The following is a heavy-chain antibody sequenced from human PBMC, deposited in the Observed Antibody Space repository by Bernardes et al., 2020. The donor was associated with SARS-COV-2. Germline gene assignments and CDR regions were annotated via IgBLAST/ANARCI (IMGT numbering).Heavy chain of an antibody. CDR1: GDSVSSNSAG. CDR2: TLYRSQWYH. Sequence: QTLSLTCAISGDSVSSNSAGWNLLRQSPSRGLEWLGRTLYRSQWYHDYAVSMKGRITVNPDTSKNQFSLQLDSVTPEDTALYYCRTNWASKGFFGLPDHWGQGTLVTVSS. CDR3: RTNWASKGFFGLPDH. J-gene: IGHJ4*02. V-gene: IGHV6-1*01. D-gene: IGHD7-27*01.